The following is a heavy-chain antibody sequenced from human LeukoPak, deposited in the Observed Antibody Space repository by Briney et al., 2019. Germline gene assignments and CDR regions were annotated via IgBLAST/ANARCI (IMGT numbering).Heavy chain of an antibody. Sequence: SETLSLTCTVSGGSISSYYWSWIRQPAGKGLEWIGRIYTSGSTNYNPSLKSRVTISVDTSKNQFSLKLSSVTAADTAVYYCARGRAKSSSSFRYYYYMDVWGKGTTVTVSS. J-gene: IGHJ6*03. CDR3: ARGRAKSSSSFRYYYYMDV. V-gene: IGHV4-4*07. D-gene: IGHD6-13*01. CDR1: GGSISSYY. CDR2: IYTSGST.